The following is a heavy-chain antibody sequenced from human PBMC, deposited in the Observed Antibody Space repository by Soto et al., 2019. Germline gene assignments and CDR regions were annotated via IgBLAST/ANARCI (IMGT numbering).Heavy chain of an antibody. Sequence: GGSLRLSCAASGFTVSSNYMSWVRQAPGKGLEWVSVIYSGGSTYYADSVKGRFTISSDNAKNTLYLQMNSLRAEDTAVYYCEKDADYGDNTYFDYWGQGILVTVSS. CDR2: IYSGGST. V-gene: IGHV3-66*01. J-gene: IGHJ4*02. CDR1: GFTVSSNY. CDR3: EKDADYGDNTYFDY. D-gene: IGHD4-17*01.